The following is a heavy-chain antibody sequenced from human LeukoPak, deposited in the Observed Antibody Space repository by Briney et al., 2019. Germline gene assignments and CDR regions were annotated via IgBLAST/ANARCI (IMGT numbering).Heavy chain of an antibody. CDR2: SSSSSSYT. Sequence: GGSLRLSCAASGFTFSDYYVSWIRQAPGKGLEWVSYSSSSSSYTNYADSVKGRFTISRDNAKNSLYLQMNSLRAEDTAVYYCAREGDHGSERYFDLWGRGTLVTVSS. D-gene: IGHD3-10*01. CDR1: GFTFSDYY. CDR3: AREGDHGSERYFDL. V-gene: IGHV3-11*05. J-gene: IGHJ2*01.